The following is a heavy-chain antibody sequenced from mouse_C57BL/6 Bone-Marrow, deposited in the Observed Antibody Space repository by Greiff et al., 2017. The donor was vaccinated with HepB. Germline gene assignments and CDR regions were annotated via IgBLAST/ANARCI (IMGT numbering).Heavy chain of an antibody. CDR2: IDPENGDT. V-gene: IGHV14-4*01. D-gene: IGHD2-3*01. J-gene: IGHJ2*01. CDR1: GFNIKDDY. Sequence: VQLQQSGAELVRPGASVKLSCTASGFNIKDDYMHWVKQRPEQGLEWIGWIDPENGDTEYASKFQGKATITADTSSNTAYLQLSSLTSEYTAVYYCTTWGNDGYPDYWGQGTTLTVSS. CDR3: TTWGNDGYPDY.